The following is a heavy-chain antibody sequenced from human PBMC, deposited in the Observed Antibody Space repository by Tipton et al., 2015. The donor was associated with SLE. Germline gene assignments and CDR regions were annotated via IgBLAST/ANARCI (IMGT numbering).Heavy chain of an antibody. J-gene: IGHJ2*01. CDR3: ARDVRPMVQGVLGYFDL. CDR1: GGSIINYY. V-gene: IGHV4-59*12. D-gene: IGHD3-10*01. CDR2: IYYSGST. Sequence: LSCTVSGGSIINYYWSWIRPPPGMGLEWIGYIYYSGSTNYTPSLKSRVTISVDTSKNQFSLKLSSVTAADTAVYYCARDVRPMVQGVLGYFDLWGRGTLVTVSS.